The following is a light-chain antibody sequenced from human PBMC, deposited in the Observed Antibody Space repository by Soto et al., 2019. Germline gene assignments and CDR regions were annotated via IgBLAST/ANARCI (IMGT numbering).Light chain of an antibody. CDR3: QQRSSWT. J-gene: IGKJ1*01. V-gene: IGKV3D-20*02. CDR1: QSISSSY. CDR2: GAS. Sequence: EIVLTQSPGTLSLSPGERATLSCRASQSISSSYLGWYQQKPGQAPRLLIYGASNRATGIPARFSGSGSGTDFTLTISSLEPEDFAVYYCQQRSSWTFGQGTKVDIK.